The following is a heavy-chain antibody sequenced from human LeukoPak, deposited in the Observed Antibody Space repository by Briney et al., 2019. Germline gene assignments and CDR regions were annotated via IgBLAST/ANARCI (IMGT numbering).Heavy chain of an antibody. J-gene: IGHJ4*02. CDR3: ARDSKVAAAGYFFDY. V-gene: IGHV3-30*03. CDR2: IATGGRDK. CDR1: GFAFNNFG. Sequence: PGGSLRLSCAASGFAFNNFGMHWVRQAPGKGLEWVADIATGGRDKKYADSVRGRFTISRDNSKNTLYLEMNSLRPEDTAVYHCARDSKVAAAGYFFDYWGQGTLVTVSS. D-gene: IGHD6-13*01.